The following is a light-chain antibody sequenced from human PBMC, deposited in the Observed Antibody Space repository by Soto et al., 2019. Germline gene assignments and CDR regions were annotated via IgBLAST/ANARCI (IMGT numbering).Light chain of an antibody. CDR3: SSYTSSITSV. J-gene: IGLJ1*01. CDR1: SSDVGGYNY. Sequence: QSVLTQPASVSGSPGQSXXXXCTGSSSDVGGYNYVSWYQQHPGKAPKLIIYEVTNRPSGVSNRFSGSKSGNTASLTISGLQAEDEADYYCSSYTSSITSVFGTGTKLTVL. V-gene: IGLV2-14*01. CDR2: EVT.